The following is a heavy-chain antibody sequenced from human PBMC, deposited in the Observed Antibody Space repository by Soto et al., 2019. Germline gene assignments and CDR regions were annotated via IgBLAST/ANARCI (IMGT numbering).Heavy chain of an antibody. Sequence: GGSLRLSCAASGFTLSSYAMSWVRQAPGKGLEWVSAISGSGNRTFHADSVKGRFTISRDNSKNALYLQMNSLRVEDTAVYYCAKQVTSGSYSHYYYGLDVWGQGTTVTVSS. CDR3: AKQVTSGSYSHYYYGLDV. V-gene: IGHV3-23*01. J-gene: IGHJ6*02. CDR2: ISGSGNRT. D-gene: IGHD1-26*01. CDR1: GFTLSSYA.